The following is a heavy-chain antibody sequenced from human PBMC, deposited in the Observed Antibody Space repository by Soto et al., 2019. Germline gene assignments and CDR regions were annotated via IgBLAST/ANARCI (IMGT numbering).Heavy chain of an antibody. D-gene: IGHD3-10*01. CDR1: GASISANY. Sequence: PSETLSLTCTVSGASISANYWSWIRQPPGKGLEWIGYIHYSGTTNYNPSLKSRVTISLDTSKNQFSLKLNSVTAADTAVYYCAREFSAWDFDFWGQGTLVTVSS. V-gene: IGHV4-59*13. CDR2: IHYSGTT. CDR3: AREFSAWDFDF. J-gene: IGHJ4*02.